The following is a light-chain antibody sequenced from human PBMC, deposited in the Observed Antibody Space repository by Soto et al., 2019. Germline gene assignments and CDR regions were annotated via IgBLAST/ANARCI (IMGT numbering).Light chain of an antibody. Sequence: EIVMTQSPATLAGSPGETVTLSCRASQSLSVNLSWYKQKPGQAPRLLIFRASTSAAGVPARFSGRGAGTEYSLLIIGRQSHDVSVDYCWQYRKCSPWTFGPGTKVEIK. CDR3: WQYRKCSPWT. V-gene: IGKV3-15*01. CDR2: RAS. J-gene: IGKJ1*01. CDR1: QSLSVN.